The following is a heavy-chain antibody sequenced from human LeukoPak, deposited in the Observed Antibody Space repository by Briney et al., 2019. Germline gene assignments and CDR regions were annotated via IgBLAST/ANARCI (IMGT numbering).Heavy chain of an antibody. CDR3: AREAVRYCYDSSGFNPYYFDY. D-gene: IGHD3-22*01. V-gene: IGHV1-69*13. CDR1: GGTFSSYA. J-gene: IGHJ4*02. Sequence: SVKVSCKASGGTFSSYAISWVRQAPGQGLEWMGGIIPIFGTANYAQKFQGRVTITADESTSTAYMELSSLRSEDTAVYYCAREAVRYCYDSSGFNPYYFDYWGQGTLVTVSS. CDR2: IIPIFGTA.